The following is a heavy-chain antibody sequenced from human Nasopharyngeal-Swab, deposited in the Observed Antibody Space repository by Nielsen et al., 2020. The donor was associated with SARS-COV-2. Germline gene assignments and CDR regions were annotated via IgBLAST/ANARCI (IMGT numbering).Heavy chain of an antibody. CDR3: TTDYYFDY. V-gene: IGHV3-73*01. Sequence: GESLKISCAASGFVFSGSAIHWVRPASGKGLEWVGRIGDKAHNYATTYAAAVKGRFTISRDDSKNMAFLQMDSLNTEDTALYYCTTDYYFDYWGQGTLVTVSS. D-gene: IGHD4/OR15-4a*01. CDR1: GFVFSGSA. J-gene: IGHJ4*02. CDR2: IGDKAHNYAT.